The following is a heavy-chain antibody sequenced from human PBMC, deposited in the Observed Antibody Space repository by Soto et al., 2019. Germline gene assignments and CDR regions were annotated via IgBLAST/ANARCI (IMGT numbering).Heavy chain of an antibody. J-gene: IGHJ5*02. Sequence: PSETLSLTCTVSGGSISSYYWSWIRQPPGKGLEWIGYIYYSGSTNYNPSLKSRVTISVDTSKNQFSLKLSSVTAADTAVYYCARSISGDSSEFWFDPWGQGTLVTVSS. V-gene: IGHV4-59*12. CDR1: GGSISSYY. CDR2: IYYSGST. D-gene: IGHD3-22*01. CDR3: ARSISGDSSEFWFDP.